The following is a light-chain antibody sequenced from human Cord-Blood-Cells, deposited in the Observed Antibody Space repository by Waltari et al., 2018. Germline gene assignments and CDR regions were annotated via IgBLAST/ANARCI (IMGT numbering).Light chain of an antibody. J-gene: IGKJ3*01. CDR2: DAS. Sequence: EIVLTLSPAPLSLSPGERATLSCRASQSVSSYLAWYQQKPGQAPRLLIYDASNRATGIPARFSGSGSGTDFTLTISSLEPEDFAVYYCQQRSNWPPRFTFGPGTKVDIK. V-gene: IGKV3-11*01. CDR3: QQRSNWPPRFT. CDR1: QSVSSY.